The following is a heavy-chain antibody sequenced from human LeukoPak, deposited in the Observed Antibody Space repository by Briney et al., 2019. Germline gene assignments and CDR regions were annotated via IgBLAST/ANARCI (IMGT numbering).Heavy chain of an antibody. CDR1: GFTFSGYW. D-gene: IGHD4-11*01. CDR3: ARRSEYSYFDY. CDR2: IKPDGSEK. V-gene: IGHV3-7*01. J-gene: IGHJ4*02. Sequence: GGSLRLSCAASGFTFSGYWMSWVRQAPGKGLEWVANIKPDGSEKFSVDSVKGRFTISRDNAKNSLYLQMNSLRAEDTAVYYCARRSEYSYFDYWGQGALVTVSS.